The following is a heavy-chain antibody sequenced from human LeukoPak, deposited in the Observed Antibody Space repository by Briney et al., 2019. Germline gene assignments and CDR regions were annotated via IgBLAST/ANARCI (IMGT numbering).Heavy chain of an antibody. J-gene: IGHJ4*02. CDR3: ARRTEGAGGGWFFDH. Sequence: RGESLNISCKGTGYSFTNFWIGWVRQPPGKGLEYLGVISPSDSDTRYNPSFEGQVSISADKSLTSAYLQWNTLKASDTAIYFCARRTEGAGGGWFFDHWGQGTLVTV. CDR2: ISPSDSDT. D-gene: IGHD2-21*01. CDR1: GYSFTNFW. V-gene: IGHV5-51*01.